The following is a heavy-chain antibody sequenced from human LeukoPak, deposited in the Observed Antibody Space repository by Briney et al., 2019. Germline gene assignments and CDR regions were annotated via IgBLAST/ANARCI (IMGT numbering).Heavy chain of an antibody. V-gene: IGHV3-66*01. CDR1: GFTVSSIY. D-gene: IGHD3-16*01. CDR2: IYSGGST. J-gene: IGHJ4*02. CDR3: AREPPRFGSGPFDY. Sequence: GGSLRLSCAASGFTVSSIYMSWVRPAPGKGLEWVSVIYSGGSTYYADSVKGRFTISRDNSKNTRYLQMNSLRAEDTAVYYCAREPPRFGSGPFDYWGQGTLVTVSS.